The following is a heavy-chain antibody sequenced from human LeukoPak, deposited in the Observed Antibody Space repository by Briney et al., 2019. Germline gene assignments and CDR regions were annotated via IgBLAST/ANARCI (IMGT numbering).Heavy chain of an antibody. Sequence: GWSLRLSCAASGFTFSSYEMNWVRQAPGKGLEWVSYISSSGSTIYYADSVKGRFTISRDNAKNSLYLQMNSLRAEDTAVYYCARDAVTGWFDPWGQGTLVTVSS. CDR3: ARDAVTGWFDP. J-gene: IGHJ5*02. D-gene: IGHD4-17*01. V-gene: IGHV3-48*03. CDR2: ISSSGSTI. CDR1: GFTFSSYE.